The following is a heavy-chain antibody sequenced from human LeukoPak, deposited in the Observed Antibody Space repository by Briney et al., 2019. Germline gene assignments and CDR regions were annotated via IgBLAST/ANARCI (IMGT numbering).Heavy chain of an antibody. CDR3: AKGGYYGSGSLRSLDY. D-gene: IGHD3-10*01. V-gene: IGHV3-23*01. J-gene: IGHJ4*02. CDR2: ISGSGGST. CDR1: GFTFSSYA. Sequence: PGGSLRLSCAASGFTFSSYAMSWVRQAPGKGLEWVSAISGSGGSTYYADSVKGRFTISRDNSKNTLYVQMNSLRAEDTAVYYCAKGGYYGSGSLRSLDYWGQGILVTVSS.